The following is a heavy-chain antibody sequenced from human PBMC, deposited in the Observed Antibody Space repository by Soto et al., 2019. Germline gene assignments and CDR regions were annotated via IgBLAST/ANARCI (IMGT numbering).Heavy chain of an antibody. CDR3: ARGGRLRVGATTGAGY. V-gene: IGHV1-2*02. Sequence: QVQLVQSGAEVKKPGASVKVSCKASGYPFTGYYMHWVRQAPGPGLAWMGWINPNSGGTNDAQKFQGRVTMTRDTSISTAYMELSRLRSDDTAVYYCARGGRLRVGATTGAGYWGQGTLVTVSS. D-gene: IGHD1-26*01. J-gene: IGHJ4*02. CDR2: INPNSGGT. CDR1: GYPFTGYY.